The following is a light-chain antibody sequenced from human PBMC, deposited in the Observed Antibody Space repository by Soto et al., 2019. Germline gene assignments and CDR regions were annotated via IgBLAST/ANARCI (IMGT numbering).Light chain of an antibody. V-gene: IGKV1-5*03. Sequence: DIQMTQSPSTLSASVGDRVTITCRASQSISSWLAWYQQKPGSAPKLLIYKASSLETGGPSRFIGSGSWTEFTLIISSLQPDDLASYYCQQYCSSSPWTFGQGTKVEIK. CDR1: QSISSW. CDR2: KAS. CDR3: QQYCSSSPWT. J-gene: IGKJ1*01.